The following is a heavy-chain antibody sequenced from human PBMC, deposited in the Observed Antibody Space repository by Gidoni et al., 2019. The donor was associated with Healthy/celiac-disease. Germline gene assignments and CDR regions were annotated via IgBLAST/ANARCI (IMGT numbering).Heavy chain of an antibody. J-gene: IGHJ4*02. Sequence: QLQLQESGPGLVKPSETLSLTCTVSGGSISSSSYYWGWIRQPPGKGLEWIGGIYYSGITYYNPSFKSRVTISVDTSKNQFSLKLSSVTAADTAVYYCASSVIDRNFDYWGQGTLVTVSS. V-gene: IGHV4-39*01. CDR3: ASSVIDRNFDY. D-gene: IGHD2-21*01. CDR1: GGSISSSSYY. CDR2: IYYSGIT.